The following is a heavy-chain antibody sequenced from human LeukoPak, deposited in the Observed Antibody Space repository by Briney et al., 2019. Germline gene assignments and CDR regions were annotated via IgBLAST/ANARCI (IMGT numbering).Heavy chain of an antibody. Sequence: GGSLRLSCAASGFTFSSYWMSWVRQAPGKGLEWVANIKQDGSEKYYVDSVKGRFTISRDNAKNSLYLQMNSLRAEDTALYYCARSWVGGSPYYYYYMDVWGKGTTVTVSS. CDR2: IKQDGSEK. J-gene: IGHJ6*03. CDR1: GFTFSSYW. V-gene: IGHV3-7*03. CDR3: ARSWVGGSPYYYYYMDV. D-gene: IGHD2-15*01.